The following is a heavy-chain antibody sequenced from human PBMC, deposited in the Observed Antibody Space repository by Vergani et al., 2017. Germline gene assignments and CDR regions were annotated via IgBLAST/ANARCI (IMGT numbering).Heavy chain of an antibody. D-gene: IGHD2-15*01. CDR1: GFTFSSYS. CDR2: ISSSSSYI. V-gene: IGHV3-21*01. CDR3: ARANLGVAATGFDY. J-gene: IGHJ4*02. Sequence: EVQLVESGGGLVKPGGSLRLSCAASGFTFSSYSMNWVRQAPGKGLEWVSSISSSSSYIYYADSVKGRFTISRDNAKNSLYLQMNSLRAGDTAVYYCARANLGVAATGFDYWGQGTLVTVSS.